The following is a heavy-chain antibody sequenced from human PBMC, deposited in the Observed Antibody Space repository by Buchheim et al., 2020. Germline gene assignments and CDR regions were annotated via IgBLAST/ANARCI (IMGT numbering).Heavy chain of an antibody. CDR1: GFTFSSYG. CDR3: AKVPRGAATQWLVPYPFDY. D-gene: IGHD6-19*01. J-gene: IGHJ4*02. Sequence: QVQLVESGGGVVQPGRSLRLSCAASGFTFSSYGMHWVRQAPGKGLEWVAVISYDGSNKYYADSVKGRFTISRDNSKNTLYLQMNSLRAEDTAVYYCAKVPRGAATQWLVPYPFDYWGQGTL. CDR2: ISYDGSNK. V-gene: IGHV3-30*18.